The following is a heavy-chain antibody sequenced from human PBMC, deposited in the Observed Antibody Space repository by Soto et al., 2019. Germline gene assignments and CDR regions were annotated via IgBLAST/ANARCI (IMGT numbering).Heavy chain of an antibody. Sequence: GGSLRLSCAASGFPFSRYEMNWVRQAPGKGLEWISYISESGTSMYYADAVKGRFAISRDNAQNSLYLQMNSLRIEDTAVYYCARDQEVRDGRGHKIRAMDVWGQGTTVTVSS. CDR2: ISESGTSM. J-gene: IGHJ6*02. CDR1: GFPFSRYE. CDR3: ARDQEVRDGRGHKIRAMDV. V-gene: IGHV3-48*03.